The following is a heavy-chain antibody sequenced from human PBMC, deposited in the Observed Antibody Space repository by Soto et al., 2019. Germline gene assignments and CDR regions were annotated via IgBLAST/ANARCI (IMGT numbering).Heavy chain of an antibody. CDR1: GCSISSGGYY. CDR3: ARLGHYDSSGYHPYYFDY. J-gene: IGHJ4*02. D-gene: IGHD3-22*01. V-gene: IGHV4-31*03. CDR2: IYYSGST. Sequence: PLETLSLTCTFSGCSISSGGYYWSWIRQHPGKGLEWIGYIYYSGSTYYNPSLKSRVTISVDTSKNQFSLKLSSVTAADTAVYYCARLGHYDSSGYHPYYFDYWGQGTPVTVSS.